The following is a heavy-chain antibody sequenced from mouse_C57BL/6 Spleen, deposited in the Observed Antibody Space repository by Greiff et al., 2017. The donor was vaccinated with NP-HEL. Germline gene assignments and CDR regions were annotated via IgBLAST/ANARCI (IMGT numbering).Heavy chain of an antibody. V-gene: IGHV1-69*01. J-gene: IGHJ4*01. D-gene: IGHD2-3*01. Sequence: QVQLQQSGAELVMPGASVKLSCKASGYTFTSYWMHWVKQRPGQGLEWIGEIDPSDSYTNYNQKFKGKSTLTVDKSSSTAYMQLSSLTSEDSAVYYCARGSLSRLDYAMDYWGQGTSVTVSS. CDR2: IDPSDSYT. CDR1: GYTFTSYW. CDR3: ARGSLSRLDYAMDY.